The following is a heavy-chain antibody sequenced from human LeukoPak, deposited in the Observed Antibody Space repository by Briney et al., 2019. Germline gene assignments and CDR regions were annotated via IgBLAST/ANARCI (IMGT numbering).Heavy chain of an antibody. CDR3: ARATYYYDSSLVYYFDY. D-gene: IGHD3-22*01. Sequence: GASVEVSCKASGSTFTDYYMHWVRQAPGQGLEWMGWINPNSGGTNFAQKFQGRVTMTRDTSISTAYMELNRLRSDDTAVYYCARATYYYDSSLVYYFDYWGQGTLVTVSS. CDR1: GSTFTDYY. V-gene: IGHV1-2*02. CDR2: INPNSGGT. J-gene: IGHJ4*02.